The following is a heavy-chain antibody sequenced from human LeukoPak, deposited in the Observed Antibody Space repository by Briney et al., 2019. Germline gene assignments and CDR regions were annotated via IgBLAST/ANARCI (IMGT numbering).Heavy chain of an antibody. Sequence: SETLSLTCTVSGGSISAHYGSWIRQSPGKGLEYIGDVYYTGTTNYNPSLKSRVTMSVDTSNNQFSLRLTSVTAADTALYYCAKFGTYPVHVSYSYYYMDVWGKGTTVTVSS. V-gene: IGHV4-59*11. J-gene: IGHJ6*03. CDR3: AKFGTYPVHVSYSYYYMDV. CDR2: VYYTGTT. CDR1: GGSISAHY. D-gene: IGHD1-26*01.